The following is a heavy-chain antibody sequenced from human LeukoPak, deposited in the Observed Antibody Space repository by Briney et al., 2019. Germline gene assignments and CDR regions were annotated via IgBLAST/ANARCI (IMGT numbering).Heavy chain of an antibody. J-gene: IGHJ3*02. CDR1: GFTFSSYS. Sequence: GGSLRLSCAASGFTFSSYSMNWVRQAPGKGLEWVSYISSSSSTIYYADSVKGRFTISRDNAKNSLYLQMSSLRAADTAVYYCARGRQRPLGYCSGGSCYTGGAFDIWGQGTMVTVSS. V-gene: IGHV3-48*01. D-gene: IGHD2-15*01. CDR3: ARGRQRPLGYCSGGSCYTGGAFDI. CDR2: ISSSSSTI.